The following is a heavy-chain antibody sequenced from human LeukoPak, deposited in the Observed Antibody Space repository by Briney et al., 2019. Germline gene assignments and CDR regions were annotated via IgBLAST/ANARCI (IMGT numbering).Heavy chain of an antibody. J-gene: IGHJ4*02. CDR3: ARASFAPGGGDY. D-gene: IGHD3-10*01. V-gene: IGHV4-30-4*08. CDR1: GGSISSGDYY. Sequence: SQTLSLTCTVSGGSISSGDYYWSWIRQPPGKGLEWIGYIYYSGSTYYNPSLKGRVTISVDTSKNQFSLKLSSVTAADTAVYYCARASFAPGGGDYWGQGTLVTVPS. CDR2: IYYSGST.